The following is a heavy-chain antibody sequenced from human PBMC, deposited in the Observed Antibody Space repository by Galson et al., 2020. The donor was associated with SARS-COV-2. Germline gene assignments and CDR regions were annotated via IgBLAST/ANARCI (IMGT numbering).Heavy chain of an antibody. CDR3: ARGLKHSSGWYRGRYYFDY. CDR2: IDHSGSI. Sequence: ETSETLSLTCAVYGGSFSGYHWSWIRQPPGKGLEWIGEIDHSGSINYHPSLKSRVTISVDTSKNQFSLNLRSVTAADTSFYYCARGLKHSSGWYRGRYYFDYWGQGALVTVSS. CDR1: GGSFSGYH. V-gene: IGHV4-34*01. J-gene: IGHJ4*02. D-gene: IGHD6-19*01.